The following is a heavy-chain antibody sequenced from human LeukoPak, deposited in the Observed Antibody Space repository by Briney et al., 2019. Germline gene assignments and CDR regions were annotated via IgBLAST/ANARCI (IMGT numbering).Heavy chain of an antibody. CDR1: GYTFTSYG. D-gene: IGHD1-1*01. J-gene: IGHJ3*02. CDR2: ISAYNGNT. Sequence: ASVKVSCKASGYTFTSYGISWVRQAPGQGLEWMGWISAYNGNTNYAQRLQGRVTMTTDTSTSTAYMELRSLRSDDTAVYYCARIWNDADAFDIWGQGTMVTVSS. V-gene: IGHV1-18*01. CDR3: ARIWNDADAFDI.